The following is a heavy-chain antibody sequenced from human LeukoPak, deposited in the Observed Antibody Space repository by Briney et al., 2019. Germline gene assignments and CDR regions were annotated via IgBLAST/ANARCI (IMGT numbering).Heavy chain of an antibody. D-gene: IGHD2-21*02. Sequence: GGSLRLSCAASGLTFSSYGMHWVRQAPGKGLEWVAFIRYDGSNKYYADSVKGRFTISRDNSKNTLYLQMNSLRAEDTAVYYCAKDHRAYCGGDCVDFDYWGQGTLVTVSS. CDR1: GLTFSSYG. V-gene: IGHV3-30*02. CDR2: IRYDGSNK. CDR3: AKDHRAYCGGDCVDFDY. J-gene: IGHJ4*02.